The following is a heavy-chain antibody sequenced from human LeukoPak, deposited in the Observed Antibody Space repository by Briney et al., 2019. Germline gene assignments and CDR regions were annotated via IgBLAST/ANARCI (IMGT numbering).Heavy chain of an antibody. D-gene: IGHD3-10*01. CDR3: AKDYYYGSGSSYDAFDI. CDR1: GFTFRRCA. V-gene: IGHV3-23*01. CDR2: ISGSGGST. J-gene: IGHJ3*02. Sequence: GGSLRLFCAASGFTFRRCAMSWVRQAPGKGLEWVSAISGSGGSTYYADSVKGRFTSSRDNSKNTLYLQMNSLRAEDTAVYYCAKDYYYGSGSSYDAFDIWGQGTMVTVSS.